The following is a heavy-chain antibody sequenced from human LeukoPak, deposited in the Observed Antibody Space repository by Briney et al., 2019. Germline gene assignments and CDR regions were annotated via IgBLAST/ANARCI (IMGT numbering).Heavy chain of an antibody. V-gene: IGHV1-2*02. D-gene: IGHD3-10*01. Sequence: ASVKVSCKASGYTFTGYYMHWVRQAPGQGLEWMGWINPNSGGTNYAQKFQGRVTMTRDTSISTAYMELSRLGSDDTAVYYCARDIWFGELTDAFDIWGQGTMVTVSS. CDR1: GYTFTGYY. CDR2: INPNSGGT. J-gene: IGHJ3*02. CDR3: ARDIWFGELTDAFDI.